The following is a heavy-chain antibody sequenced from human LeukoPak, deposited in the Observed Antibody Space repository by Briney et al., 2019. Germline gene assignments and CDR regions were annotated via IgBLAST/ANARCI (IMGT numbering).Heavy chain of an antibody. CDR1: GFTFGNYA. D-gene: IGHD4-17*01. Sequence: GGSLRLSCAASGFTFGNYAMSWVRQPPGKGLEWVSSSSGSGGNTYFADSVNGRFTISRDNSKNTLYLQMNSLRAEETAVYYCAKVGLRLGGDYWGQGTLVTVSS. CDR2: SSGSGGNT. J-gene: IGHJ4*02. V-gene: IGHV3-23*01. CDR3: AKVGLRLGGDY.